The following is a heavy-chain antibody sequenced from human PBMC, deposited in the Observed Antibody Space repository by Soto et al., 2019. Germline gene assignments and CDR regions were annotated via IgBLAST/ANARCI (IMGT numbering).Heavy chain of an antibody. J-gene: IGHJ4*02. CDR1: GYSFTSLD. CDR3: ARGVSAGVED. Sequence: QVQLVQSGAEVREPGASVKVSCKASGYSFTSLDINWVRQTAGQGLEWMGWMQPSTGRTGYAQRFEGRVSMSGEACSNRADMELTTVGAEDTAGYCCARGVSAGVEDWGQGSLVTVAS. V-gene: IGHV1-8*01. CDR2: MQPSTGRT. D-gene: IGHD3-10*01.